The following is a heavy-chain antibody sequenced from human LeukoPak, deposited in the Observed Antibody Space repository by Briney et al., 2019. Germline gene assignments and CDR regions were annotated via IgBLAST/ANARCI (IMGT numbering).Heavy chain of an antibody. CDR3: ARSPKWELHPVFDY. Sequence: SVKVSCKASGGTFSSYAISWVRQAPGQGLEWMGRIIPIFGIANYAQKFQGRVTITADKSTSTAYMELSSLRSEDTAVYYCARSPKWELHPVFDYWGQGTLVTVSS. D-gene: IGHD1-26*01. J-gene: IGHJ4*02. V-gene: IGHV1-69*04. CDR2: IIPIFGIA. CDR1: GGTFSSYA.